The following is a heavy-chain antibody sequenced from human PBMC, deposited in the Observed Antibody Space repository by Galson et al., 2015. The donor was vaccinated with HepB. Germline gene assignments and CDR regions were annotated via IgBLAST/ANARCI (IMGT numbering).Heavy chain of an antibody. D-gene: IGHD1/OR15-1a*01. V-gene: IGHV6-1*01. CDR1: GDSVSNNNDD. Sequence: CAISGDSVSNNNDDWNWIRQSPSRGLEWLGRTSYRARWYSDYAQAVRSRITINPDKSKNQFSLQLNSVTPDDAAVYYCGRVSGTIYYYGLDVWGQGTTVTVSS. CDR2: TSYRARWYS. CDR3: GRVSGTIYYYGLDV. J-gene: IGHJ6*02.